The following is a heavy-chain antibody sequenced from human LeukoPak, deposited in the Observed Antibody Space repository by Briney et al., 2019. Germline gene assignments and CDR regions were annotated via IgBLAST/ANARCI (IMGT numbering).Heavy chain of an antibody. CDR3: ARHPKQSSLGYYYYGMDV. Sequence: SETLSLTCTVSGGSISSSSYYWGWIRQPPGKGLEWIGSIYYSGSTYYNPSLKSRVTISVDTSKNQFSLKLSSVTAADTAVYYCARHPKQSSLGYYYYGMDVWGQGTTVTVSS. J-gene: IGHJ6*02. CDR1: GGSISSSSYY. V-gene: IGHV4-39*01. D-gene: IGHD1/OR15-1a*01. CDR2: IYYSGST.